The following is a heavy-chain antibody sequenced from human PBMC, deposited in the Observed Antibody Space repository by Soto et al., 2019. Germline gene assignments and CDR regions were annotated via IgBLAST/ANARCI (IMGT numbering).Heavy chain of an antibody. D-gene: IGHD1-26*01. CDR2: ISYDGSNK. J-gene: IGHJ4*02. Sequence: GGSLRLSCAASGFTFSSYGMHWARQAPGKGLEWVAVISYDGSNKYYADSVKGRFTISRDNSKNTLYLQMNSLRAEDTAVYYCAKAVGGPIDYWGQGTLVTVSS. CDR1: GFTFSSYG. V-gene: IGHV3-30*18. CDR3: AKAVGGPIDY.